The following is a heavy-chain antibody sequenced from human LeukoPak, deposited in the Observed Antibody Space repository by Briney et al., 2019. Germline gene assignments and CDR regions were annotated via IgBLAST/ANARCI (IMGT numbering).Heavy chain of an antibody. CDR3: ARGGDTAMVISWFDP. CDR2: IIPIFGTA. D-gene: IGHD5-18*01. V-gene: IGHV1-69*13. J-gene: IGHJ5*02. Sequence: GASVKVSCKASGGTFSSYAISWVRQAPGQGLEWMGGIIPIFGTANYAQKFQGRVTITADESTSTAYMELSSLRSEDTAVYYCARGGDTAMVISWFDPWGQGTLVTVSS. CDR1: GGTFSSYA.